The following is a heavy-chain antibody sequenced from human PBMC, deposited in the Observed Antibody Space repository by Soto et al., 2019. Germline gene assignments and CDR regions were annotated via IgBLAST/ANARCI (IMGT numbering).Heavy chain of an antibody. CDR1: GYTFTNYG. CDR2: ISAYNGYT. D-gene: IGHD3-3*01. V-gene: IGHV1-18*04. Sequence: ASVKVSFKGSGYTFTNYGLNWVRQAPGQGLEWMGWISAYNGYTNYAQKLQGRVTMTTDTSTSTAYMELRSLRSDDTAVYYCARLYGGYGMDVWGQGTTVTVSS. J-gene: IGHJ6*02. CDR3: ARLYGGYGMDV.